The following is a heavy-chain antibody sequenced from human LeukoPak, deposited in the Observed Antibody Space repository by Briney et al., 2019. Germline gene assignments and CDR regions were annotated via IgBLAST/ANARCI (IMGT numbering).Heavy chain of an antibody. V-gene: IGHV4-39*01. Sequence: SETLSLTCTVSGGSISSSSYYWGWIRQPPGKGLEWIGSIYYSGSTYYNPSLKSRVTISVDTSKNQFSLKPSSVTAADTAVYYCARLRLRSTFDYWGQGTLVTVSS. J-gene: IGHJ4*02. CDR3: ARLRLRSTFDY. D-gene: IGHD5-12*01. CDR2: IYYSGST. CDR1: GGSISSSSYY.